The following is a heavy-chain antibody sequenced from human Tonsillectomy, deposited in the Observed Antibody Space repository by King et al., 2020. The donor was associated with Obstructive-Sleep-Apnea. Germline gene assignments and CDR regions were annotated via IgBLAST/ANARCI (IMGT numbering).Heavy chain of an antibody. J-gene: IGHJ4*02. CDR2: MNPNSSNR. D-gene: IGHD2/OR15-2a*01. CDR1: GYTFSTYD. CDR3: ARATRNELLSDY. Sequence: VQLVQSGAEVKKPGASVKGSCKASGYTFSTYDIIWVRHATGQGLEWMGWMNPNSSNRGSAQNFRGRVTLTSDTSIITAYMELSSLRCEDTAVYYCARATRNELLSDYWGQGTLVTVSS. V-gene: IGHV1-8*01.